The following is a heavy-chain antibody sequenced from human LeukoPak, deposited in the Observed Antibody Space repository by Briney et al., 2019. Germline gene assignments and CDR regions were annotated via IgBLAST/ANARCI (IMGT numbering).Heavy chain of an antibody. CDR2: ISGSGGNT. CDR3: AKCRFVAAGTYSDY. D-gene: IGHD6-13*01. Sequence: GGSLRLSCAASGFTFSSYAMSWVRQDPGKGLEWVSAISGSGGNTYYADSVKGRFTISRDNSKNTLYLQMNSLRAEDTAVYYCAKCRFVAAGTYSDYWGQGTLVTVSS. V-gene: IGHV3-23*01. CDR1: GFTFSSYA. J-gene: IGHJ4*02.